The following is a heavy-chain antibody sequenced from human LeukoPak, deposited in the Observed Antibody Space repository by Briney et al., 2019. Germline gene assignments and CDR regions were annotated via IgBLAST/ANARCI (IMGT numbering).Heavy chain of an antibody. CDR2: ISWNSGSI. D-gene: IGHD3-3*01. V-gene: IGHV3-9*01. Sequence: GRSLRLSCAASGFTFDDYAMHWVRQAPGKGLEWVSGISWNSGSIGYADSVKGRFTISRDNAKNSLYLQMNSLRAEDTALYYCAKQRYYYDFWSGPADFGMDVWGQGTTVTVSS. J-gene: IGHJ6*02. CDR1: GFTFDDYA. CDR3: AKQRYYYDFWSGPADFGMDV.